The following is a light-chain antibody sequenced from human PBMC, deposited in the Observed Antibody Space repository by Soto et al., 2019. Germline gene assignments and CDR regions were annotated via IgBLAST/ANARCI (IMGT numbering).Light chain of an antibody. V-gene: IGKV1-9*01. CDR3: QQLNSYPLT. CDR1: QDINKN. Sequence: DIQMTQSPSSLSASVGDRVTITCQASQDINKNLIWYQQKPGKAPKLLIYAASTLQSGVPSRFSGSGSGTEFTLTISSLQPEDFATYYCQQLNSYPLTFGGGTKVDIK. CDR2: AAS. J-gene: IGKJ4*01.